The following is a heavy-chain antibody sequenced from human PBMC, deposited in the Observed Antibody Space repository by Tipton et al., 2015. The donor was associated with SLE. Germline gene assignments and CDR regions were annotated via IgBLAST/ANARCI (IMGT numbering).Heavy chain of an antibody. Sequence: QLVQSGAEVKKPGASVKVSCKASGYTFTSYGISWVRQAPGQGLEWMGRIIPILGIANYAQKFQGRVTITADKSTSTAYMELSSLRSEDTAVYYCARDRSSGRFDYWGQGTLVTVSS. J-gene: IGHJ4*02. D-gene: IGHD6-19*01. V-gene: IGHV1-69*09. CDR3: ARDRSSGRFDY. CDR1: GYTFTSYG. CDR2: IIPILGIA.